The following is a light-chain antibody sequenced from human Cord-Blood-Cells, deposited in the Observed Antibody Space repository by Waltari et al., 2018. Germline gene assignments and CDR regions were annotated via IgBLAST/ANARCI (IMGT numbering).Light chain of an antibody. CDR3: SSYTSSSTLV. V-gene: IGLV2-14*01. Sequence: QSALTQPASVSGSPGQSITISCTGTSSDVGGYHYVSCYQQHPGKAPKLMIYEVSNRPSGVSNRFSGSKSGNTASLTISGLQAEDEADYYCSSYTSSSTLVFGTGTKVTVL. CDR2: EVS. J-gene: IGLJ1*01. CDR1: SSDVGGYHY.